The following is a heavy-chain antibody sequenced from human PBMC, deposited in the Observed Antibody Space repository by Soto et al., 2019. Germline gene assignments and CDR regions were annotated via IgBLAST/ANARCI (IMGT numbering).Heavy chain of an antibody. Sequence: ASVKVSCKASGYTFTSYDINWVRQATGQGLEWMGWMNPNSGNTGYAQKFQGRVTMTRNTSISTAYMELSSLRSEDTAVYYCAISTIVKWDTAKAGRFDYWSQGTLVTVSS. CDR1: GYTFTSYD. CDR3: AISTIVKWDTAKAGRFDY. CDR2: MNPNSGNT. V-gene: IGHV1-8*01. J-gene: IGHJ4*02. D-gene: IGHD5-18*01.